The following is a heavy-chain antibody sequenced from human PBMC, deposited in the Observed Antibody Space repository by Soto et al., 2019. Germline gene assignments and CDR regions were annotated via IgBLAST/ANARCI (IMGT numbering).Heavy chain of an antibody. CDR1: GGSVSSSSYY. J-gene: IGHJ3*02. Sequence: PSETLSLTCTVSGGSVSSSSYYWGWVRQPPGKGLEWIGSVYYSGSTYYNPSLESRVTISVDKSKNQFSLKLSSVTAADMAVYYCARHLYYYSSGYYYVMVPAPFEIWGQGTMVTVSS. D-gene: IGHD3-22*01. CDR3: ARHLYYYSSGYYYVMVPAPFEI. V-gene: IGHV4-39*01. CDR2: VYYSGST.